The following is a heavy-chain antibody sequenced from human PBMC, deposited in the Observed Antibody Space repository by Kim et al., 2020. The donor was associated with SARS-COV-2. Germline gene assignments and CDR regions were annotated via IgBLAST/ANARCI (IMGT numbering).Heavy chain of an antibody. CDR2: IYPGDADT. D-gene: IGHD4-17*01. CDR3: ARGRVYRDYDF. CDR1: GYNFTNYW. Sequence: GESLKISCQTSGYNFTNYWVAWVRQRPGKGLEWLGYIYPGDADTKYGPPFRGLVAISADKSSVTVFLHWSKLKTSDSGIYFCARGRVYRDYDFWGQGTLV. V-gene: IGHV5-51*01. J-gene: IGHJ4*02.